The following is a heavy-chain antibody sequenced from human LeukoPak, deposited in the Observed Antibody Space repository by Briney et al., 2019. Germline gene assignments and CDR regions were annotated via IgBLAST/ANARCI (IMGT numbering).Heavy chain of an antibody. D-gene: IGHD5-24*01. CDR2: IRFDGGSP. CDR1: GVIFRGYG. Sequence: PGGSLRVACVAAGVIFRGYGMHWVRQAPGRGLEWVAYIRFDGGSPYYAHAVKGRSTISRDNANDTLYLQMTSLRVEDTAVYSCAKDSRTRDDYYYGMDVWGQGTTVTVSS. V-gene: IGHV3-30*02. CDR3: AKDSRTRDDYYYGMDV. J-gene: IGHJ6*02.